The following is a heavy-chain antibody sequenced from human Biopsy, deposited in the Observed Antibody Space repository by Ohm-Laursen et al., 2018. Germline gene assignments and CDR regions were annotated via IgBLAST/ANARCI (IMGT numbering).Heavy chain of an antibody. J-gene: IGHJ6*02. CDR2: ITGVGGVT. Sequence: GSLRLSCTASGFTFSSYAMSWVRQAPGKGLEWVSVITGVGGVTYYADPVKGQFTVSRDNSMNTMFLQMNSLRAQDAGTYYCAKWGTSMALYHFYGMDVWGQGTTVSVSS. D-gene: IGHD5-18*01. CDR3: AKWGTSMALYHFYGMDV. V-gene: IGHV3-23*01. CDR1: GFTFSSYA.